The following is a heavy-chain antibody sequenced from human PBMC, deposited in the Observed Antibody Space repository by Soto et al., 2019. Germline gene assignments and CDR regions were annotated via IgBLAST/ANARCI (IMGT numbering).Heavy chain of an antibody. J-gene: IGHJ3*02. Sequence: PGGSPRISCAASGFTFSSYAMSWVRQAPGKGLEWVSAISGSGGSTYYADSVKGRFTISRDNSKNTLYLQMNSLRAEDTAVYYCANPDIVVVVAARPQDALDISGQGTMVTGSS. V-gene: IGHV3-23*01. CDR2: ISGSGGST. D-gene: IGHD2-15*01. CDR3: ANPDIVVVVAARPQDALDI. CDR1: GFTFSSYA.